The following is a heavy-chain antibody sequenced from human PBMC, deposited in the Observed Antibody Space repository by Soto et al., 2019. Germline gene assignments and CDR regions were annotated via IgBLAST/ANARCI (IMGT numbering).Heavy chain of an antibody. CDR3: ARGEDYDTYGMDV. J-gene: IGHJ6*02. CDR1: GGSISSYY. Sequence: PSETLSLTCTVSGGSISSYYWSWIRQPPGKGLEWIGYIYYSGSTNYNPSLKSRVTISVDTSKNQFSLKLSSVTAADTAVYYCARGEDYDTYGMDVRGQGTTVTVSS. CDR2: IYYSGST. D-gene: IGHD3-9*01. V-gene: IGHV4-59*01.